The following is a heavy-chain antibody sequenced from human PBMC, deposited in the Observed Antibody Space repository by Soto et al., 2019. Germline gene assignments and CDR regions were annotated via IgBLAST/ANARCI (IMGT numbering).Heavy chain of an antibody. D-gene: IGHD1-26*01. CDR3: ASSRARAYSGSYPAKYYYYYGMDV. CDR2: IYHSGST. V-gene: IGHV4-4*02. CDR1: GGSISSSNW. Sequence: PSETLSLTCAVSGGSISSSNWWSWVRQPPGKGLEWIGEIYHSGSTNYNPSLKSRVTISVDKSKNQFSLKLSSVTAGDTAVYYCASSRARAYSGSYPAKYYYYYGMDVWGQGTTVTGSS. J-gene: IGHJ6*02.